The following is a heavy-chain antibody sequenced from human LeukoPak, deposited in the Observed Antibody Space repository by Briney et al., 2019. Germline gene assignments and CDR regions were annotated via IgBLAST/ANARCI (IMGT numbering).Heavy chain of an antibody. V-gene: IGHV3-23*01. CDR2: ISGSGGNT. D-gene: IGHD3-22*01. CDR3: AKERSASYYYDSSGYSNYNFDY. Sequence: GGSLRLSCAASGFTVSGNYMSWVRQAPGKGLEWISVISGSGGNTNYADSVKGRFTISRDNSKNTLYLQMNSLRAEDTAVYYCAKERSASYYYDSSGYSNYNFDYWGQGTLVTISS. J-gene: IGHJ4*02. CDR1: GFTVSGNY.